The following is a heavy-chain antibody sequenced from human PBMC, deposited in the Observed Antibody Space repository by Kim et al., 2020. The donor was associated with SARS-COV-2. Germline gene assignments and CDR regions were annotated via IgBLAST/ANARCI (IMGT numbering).Heavy chain of an antibody. Sequence: GGSLRLSCAASGFTFSSYGMHWVRQAPGKGLEWVAVIWYDGSNKYYADSVKGRFTISRDNSKNTLYLQMNSLRAEDTAVYYCASGQPLTRPRYYDYVWGSYPVPSFDYWGQGTLVTVSS. D-gene: IGHD3-16*02. CDR3: ASGQPLTRPRYYDYVWGSYPVPSFDY. V-gene: IGHV3-33*01. J-gene: IGHJ4*02. CDR2: IWYDGSNK. CDR1: GFTFSSYG.